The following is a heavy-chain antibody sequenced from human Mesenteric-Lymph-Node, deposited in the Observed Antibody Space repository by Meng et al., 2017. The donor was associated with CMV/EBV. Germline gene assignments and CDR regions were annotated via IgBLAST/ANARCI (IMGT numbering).Heavy chain of an antibody. CDR3: ARDLAGRRYFDP. Sequence: CPVSSGSINTGGDYWSWIRHHPGKGLEWIGSIYHTGSTYYNPSLKSRLTMSVDTSKSQFSLKLSSVTAADTAVYYCARDLAGRRYFDPRGRGTLVTVS. V-gene: IGHV4-31*03. CDR1: SGSINTGGDY. CDR2: IYHTGST. J-gene: IGHJ2*01.